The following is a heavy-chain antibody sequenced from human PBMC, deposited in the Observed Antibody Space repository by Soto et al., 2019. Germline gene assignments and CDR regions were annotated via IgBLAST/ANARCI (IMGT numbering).Heavy chain of an antibody. Sequence: XVTLSLTCAVYGGSSSGYYWSWIRQPPGKGLEWIGEINHSGSTNYNPSLKSRVTISVDTSKNQFSLNLSSVTAADTAVYYCARSRVVTATFYYYYAMDVWGQGTTVTVSS. D-gene: IGHD2-21*02. CDR3: ARSRVVTATFYYYYAMDV. V-gene: IGHV4-34*01. J-gene: IGHJ6*02. CDR1: GGSSSGYY. CDR2: INHSGST.